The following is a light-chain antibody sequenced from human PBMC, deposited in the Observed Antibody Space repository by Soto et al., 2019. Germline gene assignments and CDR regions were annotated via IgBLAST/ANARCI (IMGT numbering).Light chain of an antibody. CDR1: QSISSY. Sequence: DIQMTQSPSSLSASVGDRVTITCRASQSISSYLNWYQQKPGKAPKLLIYAASSLQSGVPSRFSGSGSGTEFTRTISSLQPQDFATYYCQQSYSTPGPFGQGTKVEIK. CDR2: AAS. CDR3: QQSYSTPGP. V-gene: IGKV1-39*01. J-gene: IGKJ1*01.